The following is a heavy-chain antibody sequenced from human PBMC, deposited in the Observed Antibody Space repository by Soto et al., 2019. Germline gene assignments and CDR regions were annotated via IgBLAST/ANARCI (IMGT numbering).Heavy chain of an antibody. V-gene: IGHV3-74*01. CDR2: INSDGTGT. D-gene: IGHD1-26*01. Sequence: GWSLRLSCASSVFTFISYWMHWVRQAPGKGLVWVSRINSDGTGTTYADSVRGRLIISRDNAKNTLYLQMNSLRAEDTAVYYCARGVGATRGGDYWGQGTLVTVSS. J-gene: IGHJ4*02. CDR1: VFTFISYW. CDR3: ARGVGATRGGDY.